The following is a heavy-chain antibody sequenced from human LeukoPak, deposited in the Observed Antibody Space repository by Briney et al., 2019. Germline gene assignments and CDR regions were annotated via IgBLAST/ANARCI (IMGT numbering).Heavy chain of an antibody. Sequence: ASVKVSCKVSGYTLTELSMHWVRQAPGKGLEWMGGFDPEDGETIYAQKFQGRVTMTEDTSTDTAYMELSSLRSEDTAVYYCATFLPSMKQWLVREFDYWGQGTLVTVS. D-gene: IGHD6-19*01. CDR3: ATFLPSMKQWLVREFDY. J-gene: IGHJ4*02. CDR1: GYTLTELS. V-gene: IGHV1-24*01. CDR2: FDPEDGET.